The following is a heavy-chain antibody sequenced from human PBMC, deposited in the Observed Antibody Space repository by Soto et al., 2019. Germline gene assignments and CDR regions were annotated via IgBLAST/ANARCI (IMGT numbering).Heavy chain of an antibody. CDR2: INHSGST. J-gene: IGHJ6*04. D-gene: IGHD5-18*01. Sequence: PSETLSLTCAVYGGSFSGYYWSWIRQPPGKGLEWIGEINHSGSTNYNPSLKSRVTISVDTSKNQFSLKLCSVPAADRVLYYCARLNSYEYYYYGMNVWGKGPTVTVS. CDR1: GGSFSGYY. CDR3: ARLNSYEYYYYGMNV. V-gene: IGHV4-34*01.